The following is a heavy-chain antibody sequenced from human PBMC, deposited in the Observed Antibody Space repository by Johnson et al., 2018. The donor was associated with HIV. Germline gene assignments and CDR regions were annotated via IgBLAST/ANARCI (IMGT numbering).Heavy chain of an antibody. J-gene: IGHJ3*02. CDR2: IYSGGST. Sequence: QEKLVESGGGVVQPGRSLRLSCAASGFTFSSYAMHWVRQAPGKGLEWVSVIYSGGSTYYADSVKGRFTISRDNSKNTLYLQMNSLRAEDTAVYYCARDRGYSSSSANAFDIWGQGTMVTVSS. CDR3: ARDRGYSSSSANAFDI. CDR1: GFTFSSYA. D-gene: IGHD6-6*01. V-gene: IGHV3-NL1*01.